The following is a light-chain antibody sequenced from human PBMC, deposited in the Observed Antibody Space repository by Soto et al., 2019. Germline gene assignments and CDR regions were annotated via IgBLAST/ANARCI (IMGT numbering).Light chain of an antibody. J-gene: IGKJ1*01. Sequence: EIVMTQSPATLSVSPVEKATLSCRASQSVSGNLAWYQQKPGQAPRLLIYGASIRATGISARFSGSGSGTEFTLTISSLQSEDFAVYYCDQYNNWRTFGQGTKVDIK. CDR2: GAS. V-gene: IGKV3-15*01. CDR3: DQYNNWRT. CDR1: QSVSGN.